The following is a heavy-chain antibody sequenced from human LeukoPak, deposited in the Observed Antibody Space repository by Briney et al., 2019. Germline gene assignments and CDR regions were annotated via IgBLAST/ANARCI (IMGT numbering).Heavy chain of an antibody. D-gene: IGHD2-2*01. CDR2: FDPEDGET. CDR1: GYTLTELS. CDR3: ATEPIVVVPAARSGIDY. Sequence: ASVEVSCKVSGYTLTELSMHWVRQAPGKGLEWMGGFDPEDGETIYAQKFQGRVTMTEDTSTDTAYMELSSLRSEDTAVYYCATEPIVVVPAARSGIDYWGQGTLVTVSS. J-gene: IGHJ4*02. V-gene: IGHV1-24*01.